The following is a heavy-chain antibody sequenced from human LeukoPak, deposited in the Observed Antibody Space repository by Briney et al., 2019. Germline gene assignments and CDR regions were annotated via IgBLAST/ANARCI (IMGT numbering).Heavy chain of an antibody. CDR1: GFTFSSYW. D-gene: IGHD5-24*01. CDR3: ARDMGWLQLGY. V-gene: IGHV3-7*01. CDR2: IKKDGSEK. Sequence: GGSLRLSCAASGFTFSSYWMIWVRQAPGKGLEWVANIKKDGSEKYYVDSVKGRFTISRDNAKNSLYLQMNSLRAEDTAVYYCARDMGWLQLGYWGQGTLVTVSS. J-gene: IGHJ4*02.